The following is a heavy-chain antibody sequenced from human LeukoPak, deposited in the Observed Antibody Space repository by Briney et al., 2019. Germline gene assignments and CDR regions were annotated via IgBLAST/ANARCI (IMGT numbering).Heavy chain of an antibody. Sequence: NPGGSLRLSCAASGFTFSSYSMNWVRQAPGKGPEWVSSISSSSSYIYYADSVKGRFTISRDNAKNSLYLQMNSLRAEDTAVYYCARDPVEDIVVVPAAINNWFDPWGQGTLVTVSS. J-gene: IGHJ5*02. CDR3: ARDPVEDIVVVPAAINNWFDP. V-gene: IGHV3-21*01. CDR2: ISSSSSYI. D-gene: IGHD2-2*01. CDR1: GFTFSSYS.